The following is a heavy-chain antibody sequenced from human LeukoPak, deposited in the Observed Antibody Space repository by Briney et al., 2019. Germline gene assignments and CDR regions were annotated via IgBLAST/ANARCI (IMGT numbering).Heavy chain of an antibody. J-gene: IGHJ4*02. CDR3: AREGSGIKPDY. D-gene: IGHD1-14*01. Sequence: PGESLRLSCAASGFAFNTYSMNWVRQAPGKGLEWVSFIFSSSTYIYYTDSVKGRFTISRDNARNSLYLQMNSLRAEDTAVYYCAREGSGIKPDYWGQGTLVTVSS. CDR2: IFSSSTYI. CDR1: GFAFNTYS. V-gene: IGHV3-21*04.